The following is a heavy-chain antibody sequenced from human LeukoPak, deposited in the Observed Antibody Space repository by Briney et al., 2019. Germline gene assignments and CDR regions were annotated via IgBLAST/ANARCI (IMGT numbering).Heavy chain of an antibody. CDR2: IIPILGIA. CDR3: ARDVPPLGCSGGSCYLGWFDP. J-gene: IGHJ5*02. CDR1: GGTFSSYA. Sequence: GASVKVSCKASGGTFSSYAISWVRQAPGQGLEWMGRIIPILGIANYAQKFQGRVTITADKSTSTAYMELSSLRSEDTAVYYCARDVPPLGCSGGSCYLGWFDPWGQGTLVTVSS. D-gene: IGHD2-15*01. V-gene: IGHV1-69*04.